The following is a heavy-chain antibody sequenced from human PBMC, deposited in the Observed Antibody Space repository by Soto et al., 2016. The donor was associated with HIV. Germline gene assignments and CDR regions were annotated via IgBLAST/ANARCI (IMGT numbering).Heavy chain of an antibody. D-gene: IGHD2-15*01. V-gene: IGHV3-23*01. J-gene: IGHJ3*02. CDR3: AKLLSDYGGTLIAFDI. CDR2: ISGSGGST. Sequence: EVQLLESGGGLVQPGGSLRLSCAASGFTFSSYAMSWVRQAPGKGLEWVSAISGSGGSTYYADSVKGRFTISRDNSKNTLYLQMNSLRAEDTAVYYCAKLLSDYGGTLIAFDIWGQGTMVTVSS. CDR1: GFTFSSYA.